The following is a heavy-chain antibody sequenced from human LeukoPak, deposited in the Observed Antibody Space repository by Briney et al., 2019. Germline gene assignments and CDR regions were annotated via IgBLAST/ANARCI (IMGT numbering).Heavy chain of an antibody. V-gene: IGHV1-18*01. D-gene: IGHD3-22*01. CDR3: AREGGITYYYDSSGCPDAFDI. Sequence: SVKVSCKASGYTFTSYGISWVRQAPGQGLEWMGWISPYNGNTNYAQKLQGRVTMTTDTSTSTAYMELRSLRSDDTAVYYCAREGGITYYYDSSGCPDAFDIWGQGTMVTVSS. J-gene: IGHJ3*02. CDR1: GYTFTSYG. CDR2: ISPYNGNT.